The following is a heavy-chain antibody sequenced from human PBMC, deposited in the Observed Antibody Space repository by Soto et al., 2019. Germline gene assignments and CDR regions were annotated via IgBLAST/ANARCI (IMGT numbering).Heavy chain of an antibody. CDR1: GFTFDDYT. D-gene: IGHD2-2*01. Sequence: GGSLRLSCAASGFTFDDYTMHWVRQAPGKGLEWVSLISWDGGSTYYADSVKGRFTISRDNSKNSLYLQMNSLRTEDTALYYCAKDIDIVVVPAAMWVSLGMDVWGQGTTVTVSS. V-gene: IGHV3-43*01. CDR3: AKDIDIVVVPAAMWVSLGMDV. CDR2: ISWDGGST. J-gene: IGHJ6*02.